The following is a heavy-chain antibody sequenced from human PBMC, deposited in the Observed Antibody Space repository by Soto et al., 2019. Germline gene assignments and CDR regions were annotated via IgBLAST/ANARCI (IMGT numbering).Heavy chain of an antibody. J-gene: IGHJ5*02. CDR2: ISAYNGNT. CDR3: ARVFMITFGGVREAGFDP. Sequence: GASVKVSCKASGYTFTSYGISWVRQAPGQGLEWMGWISAYNGNTNYAQKLQGRVTMTTDTSTSTAYMELRSLRSDDTAVYYCARVFMITFGGVREAGFDPWGQGTLVTVSS. V-gene: IGHV1-18*01. D-gene: IGHD3-16*01. CDR1: GYTFTSYG.